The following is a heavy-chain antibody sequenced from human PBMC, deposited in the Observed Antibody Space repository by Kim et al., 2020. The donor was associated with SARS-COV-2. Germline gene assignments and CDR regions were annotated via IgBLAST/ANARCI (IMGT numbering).Heavy chain of an antibody. CDR1: GYTFTSHY. Sequence: ASVKVSCKASGYTFTSHYMHWVRQDPVQGLEWMGIVKPGGGNTAYAQKFRDRVTMTADTSTSTVYMELSSLKSEDTAIYYCTTNILLVPAALDFWGQGTLVTVSS. V-gene: IGHV1-46*01. D-gene: IGHD2-2*01. CDR2: VKPGGGNT. J-gene: IGHJ4*02. CDR3: TTNILLVPAALDF.